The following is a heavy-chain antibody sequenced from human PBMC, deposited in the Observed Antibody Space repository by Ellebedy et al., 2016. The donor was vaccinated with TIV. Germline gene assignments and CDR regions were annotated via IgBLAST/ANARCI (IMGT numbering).Heavy chain of an antibody. CDR1: GFTFSISG. CDR3: SRDGREWSRDC. CDR2: VSRGREA. Sequence: GGSLRLXXAASGFTFSISGMTWVRQRPGKGLEWVATVSRGREAYYADPFKGRFFISRDNDLNSVFLQSNNLRVEDTAVYYCSRDGREWSRDCWGQGTLVTVSS. V-gene: IGHV3-21*06. J-gene: IGHJ4*02. D-gene: IGHD3-3*01.